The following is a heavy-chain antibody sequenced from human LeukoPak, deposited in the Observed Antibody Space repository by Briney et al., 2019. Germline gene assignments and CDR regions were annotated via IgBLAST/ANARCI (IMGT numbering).Heavy chain of an antibody. CDR3: AKVISSYAPYDD. D-gene: IGHD4-11*01. J-gene: IGHJ4*02. CDR1: GFTLSSYA. V-gene: IGHV3-23*01. Sequence: PGGSLRLSWAASGFTLSSYAMSWFRQAPGKGLEWVSAISGSGGSTYYADSVKGRFTISRDNSKNTLYLQMNSLRAEDTAVYYCAKVISSYAPYDDWGQGTLVTVSS. CDR2: ISGSGGST.